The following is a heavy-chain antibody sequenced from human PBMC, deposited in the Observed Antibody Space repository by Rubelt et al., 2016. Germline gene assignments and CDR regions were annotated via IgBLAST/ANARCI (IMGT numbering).Heavy chain of an antibody. CDR3: ARDIYSGSYYGY. V-gene: IGHV1-3*01. Sequence: QVQLVQSGAEVKKPGASVKVSCEASGYTFTSYAMHWVRQAPGQRLEWMGWLNAGNGNTKYSQKFQGRVTITRDTSASTAYMELSSLRSEDTAVYYCARDIYSGSYYGYWGQGTLVTVSS. J-gene: IGHJ4*02. CDR2: LNAGNGNT. CDR1: GYTFTSYA. D-gene: IGHD1-26*01.